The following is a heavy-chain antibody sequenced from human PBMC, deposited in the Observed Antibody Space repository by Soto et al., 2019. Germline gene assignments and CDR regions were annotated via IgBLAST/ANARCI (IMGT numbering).Heavy chain of an antibody. CDR1: GFTFRDYY. CDR3: ARAVNWNEFDP. J-gene: IGHJ5*02. D-gene: IGHD1-1*01. V-gene: IGHV3-11*01. CDR2: IHSSSTTI. Sequence: HVQLVESGGGLVKPGGSLRLSCAASGFTFRDYYMSWIRQAPGKGLEWVAYIHSSSTTIYYADSVKGRFIISRDNAKNSLFLQMDSLRADDTAIYYCARAVNWNEFDPWGQGTLVTVSS.